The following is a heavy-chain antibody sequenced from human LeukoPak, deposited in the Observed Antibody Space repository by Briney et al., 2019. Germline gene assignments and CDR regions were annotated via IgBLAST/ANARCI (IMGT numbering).Heavy chain of an antibody. CDR2: IYYSGST. V-gene: IGHV4-39*07. D-gene: IGHD3-22*01. CDR3: AREFADSSGFPNWFDP. J-gene: IGHJ5*02. CDR1: GGSISSSSYY. Sequence: PSETLSLTCTVSGGSISSSSYYWGWIRQPPGKGLEWIGSIYYSGSTYYNPSLKSRVTISVDTSKSQFSLKLSSVTAADTAVYYCAREFADSSGFPNWFDPWGQGTLVTVSS.